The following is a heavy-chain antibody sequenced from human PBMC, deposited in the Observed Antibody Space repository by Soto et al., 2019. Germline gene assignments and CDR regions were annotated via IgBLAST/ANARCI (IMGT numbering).Heavy chain of an antibody. CDR3: ARTYYDYIWGSQPDYYFDY. D-gene: IGHD3-16*01. Sequence: SETLSLTCTVSGGSISSYYWSWIRQPPGKGLEWIGYIYYSGSTNYNPSLKSRVTISVDTSKNQFSLKLSSVTAADTAVYYCARTYYDYIWGSQPDYYFDYWGQGTLVTVSS. CDR2: IYYSGST. CDR1: GGSISSYY. V-gene: IGHV4-59*08. J-gene: IGHJ4*02.